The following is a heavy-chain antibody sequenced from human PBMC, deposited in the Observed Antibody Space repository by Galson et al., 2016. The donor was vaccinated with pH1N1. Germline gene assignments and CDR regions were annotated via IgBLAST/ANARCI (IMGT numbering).Heavy chain of an antibody. CDR2: VNPGGSTI. J-gene: IGHJ3*02. CDR3: ARQYDFGDYRGDAFDI. V-gene: IGHV5-51*03. D-gene: IGHD4-17*01. CDR1: GYSFTRYW. Sequence: QSGAEVTKPGESLKISCKASGYSFTRYWIAWVRQVPGKGLEWVGVVNPGGSTIRYSPPFQGQVTISSDKSINTAYRQWISLKASDTATYYCARQYDFGDYRGDAFDIWGQEAMVIVSS.